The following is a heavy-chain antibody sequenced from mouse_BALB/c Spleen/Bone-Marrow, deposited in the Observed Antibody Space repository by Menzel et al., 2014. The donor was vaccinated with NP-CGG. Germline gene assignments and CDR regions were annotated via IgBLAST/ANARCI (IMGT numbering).Heavy chain of an antibody. D-gene: IGHD2-1*01. Sequence: VQLPQPGAELVKRGASVELCCRASGYSFTTYWMHWVMQRPGQGLEWNGEIIPSNGRTNYNEKFKCKATLTEDKSSSTAYMQLSSLTSENSAVYYCARDYGYYAGFAWFVYWGQGTLVTVSA. CDR1: GYSFTTYW. J-gene: IGHJ3*01. CDR3: ARDYGYYAGFAWFVY. CDR2: IIPSNGRT. V-gene: IGHV1S81*02.